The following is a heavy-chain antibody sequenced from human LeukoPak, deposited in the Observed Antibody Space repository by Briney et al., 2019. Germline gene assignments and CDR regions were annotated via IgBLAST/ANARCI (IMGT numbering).Heavy chain of an antibody. D-gene: IGHD4-23*01. J-gene: IGHJ4*02. V-gene: IGHV4-31*03. CDR2: IYYSGST. CDR3: ARVPSYGGIDY. CDR1: GGSISSGRYY. Sequence: SHTLSLTCTVSGGSISSGRYYWTSIPQHPGKVLEWIGYIYYSGSTYYNPSLKSRVTISVDTSKNQFSLKLSSVTAADTAVYYCARVPSYGGIDYWGQGALVTVSS.